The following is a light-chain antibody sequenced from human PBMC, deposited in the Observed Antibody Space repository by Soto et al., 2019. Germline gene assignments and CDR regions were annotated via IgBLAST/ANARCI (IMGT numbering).Light chain of an antibody. CDR1: QSVTNRF. J-gene: IGKJ2*01. CDR2: GIS. Sequence: ENVLTQSPGTLSLSPGERATLSCRASQSVTNRFFAWYQQKPGQAPRLLIYGISSRATGIPDRFSGSGSGTDFTLTISRLEPEDFVVYYCQQYISLPHTFGQGTKLEVK. CDR3: QQYISLPHT. V-gene: IGKV3-20*01.